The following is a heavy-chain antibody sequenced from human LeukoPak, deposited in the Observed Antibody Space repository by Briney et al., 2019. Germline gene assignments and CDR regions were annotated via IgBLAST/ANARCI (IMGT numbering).Heavy chain of an antibody. CDR1: GYTFTGYY. J-gene: IGHJ4*02. V-gene: IGHV1-2*02. Sequence: ASVKVSCKASGYTFTGYYMHWVRQAPGQGLEWMGWINPNSGGTNCAQKFQGRVTMTRDTSISTAYMELSRLRSDDTAVYYCARDSVDYGDYLNDYWGQGTLVTVSS. CDR3: ARDSVDYGDYLNDY. D-gene: IGHD4-17*01. CDR2: INPNSGGT.